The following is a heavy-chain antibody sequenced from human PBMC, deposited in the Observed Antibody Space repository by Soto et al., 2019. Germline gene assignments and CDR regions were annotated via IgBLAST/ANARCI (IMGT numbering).Heavy chain of an antibody. CDR2: VNPSGGHT. J-gene: IGHJ4*02. CDR3: ARGGHVVVVPAALDY. V-gene: IGHV1-46*01. D-gene: IGHD2-21*02. Sequence: QVQLVQSGAEVKKPGASVKVSCKASGDTFTDYYIHWVRQAPGQGLEWMGTVNPSGGHTTYAQHFLGRMTMTRDTYTSTLYMELTSLTSEDTAVYYCARGGHVVVVPAALDYWGQGTLVTVSS. CDR1: GDTFTDYY.